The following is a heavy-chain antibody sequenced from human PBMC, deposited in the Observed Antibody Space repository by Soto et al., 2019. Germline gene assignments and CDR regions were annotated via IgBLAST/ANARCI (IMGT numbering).Heavy chain of an antibody. V-gene: IGHV1-8*01. D-gene: IGHD2-2*01. CDR1: GYTFTSYD. CDR2: MNPNSGNT. CDR3: ARAVVPAAMAYYYYMDV. Sequence: QVQLVQSGAEVKKPGASVKVSCKASGYTFTSYDINWVRQATGQGLEWMGWMNPNSGNTGYAQKFQGRVTMTRNTSISTAYMELSSLRSEYTAVNYCARAVVPAAMAYYYYMDVWGKGTTVTVSS. J-gene: IGHJ6*03.